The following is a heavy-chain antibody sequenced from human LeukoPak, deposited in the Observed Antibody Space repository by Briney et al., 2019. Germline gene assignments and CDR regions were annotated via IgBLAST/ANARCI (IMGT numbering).Heavy chain of an antibody. J-gene: IGHJ4*02. V-gene: IGHV3-23*01. CDR3: ARSTVTVAAAGIDY. CDR2: ISGSGDRT. D-gene: IGHD6-13*01. Sequence: GGPLRLPCAASGFPFSSYALGWVRQPPGKGLEWVLAISGSGDRTYYADPVRGRFTISRDGSRNTLFLQMNSLRVEDTAVYYCARSTVTVAAAGIDYWGQGTLVTVSS. CDR1: GFPFSSYA.